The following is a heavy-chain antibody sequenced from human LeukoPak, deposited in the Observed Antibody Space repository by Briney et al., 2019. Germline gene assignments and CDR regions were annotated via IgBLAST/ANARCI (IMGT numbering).Heavy chain of an antibody. D-gene: IGHD2-2*01. Sequence: SETLSLTCTVSGGSISSGGYYWTWIRQHPGKGLEWIGYIYYSGSTYYNPSLKSRVTISVDTSKNQFSLKLSSVTAADTAVYYCARDSRRANCSSTSCRYYYYGMDVWGQGTTVTVSS. CDR3: ARDSRRANCSSTSCRYYYYGMDV. CDR2: IYYSGST. V-gene: IGHV4-31*03. CDR1: GGSISSGGYY. J-gene: IGHJ6*02.